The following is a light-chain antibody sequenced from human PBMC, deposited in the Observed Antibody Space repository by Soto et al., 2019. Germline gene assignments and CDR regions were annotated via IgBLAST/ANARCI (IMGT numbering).Light chain of an antibody. Sequence: EILFTQSPCTLSLSPGETATLSCRASQNVDKFLAWYQQRPGQPPRLLIFDSSNRATGVPVRFSGSGSGADFTLTISSLEPEDFAVYYCQQRSSWPITFGQGTRLEIK. CDR2: DSS. V-gene: IGKV3-11*01. CDR1: QNVDKF. CDR3: QQRSSWPIT. J-gene: IGKJ5*01.